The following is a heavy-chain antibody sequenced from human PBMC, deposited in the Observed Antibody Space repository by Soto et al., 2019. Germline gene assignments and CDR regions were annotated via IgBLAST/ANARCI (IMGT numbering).Heavy chain of an antibody. D-gene: IGHD3-22*01. CDR2: IIPILGIA. CDR1: GGTFSSYT. Sequence: SVKVSCKASGGTFSSYTISWVRQAPGQGLEWMGRIIPILGIANYAQKFQGRVTITADKSTSTAYMELSSLRSEDTAVYYCASSTDNYYDSSGYFYYWGQGTLVTVSS. J-gene: IGHJ4*02. CDR3: ASSTDNYYDSSGYFYY. V-gene: IGHV1-69*02.